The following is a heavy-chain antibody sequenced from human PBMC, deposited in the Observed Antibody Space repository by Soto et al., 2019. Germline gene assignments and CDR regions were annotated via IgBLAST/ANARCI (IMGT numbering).Heavy chain of an antibody. D-gene: IGHD3-10*01. CDR1: GFTFGPPD. V-gene: IGHV3-23*01. CDR2: IDGSGGIT. CDR3: VKNSGWFNT. Sequence: QLLQSGGGLVQPGGSLKLSCEASGFTFGPPDMSWVRQAPGEGLEWVSTIDGSGGITYYADSVKGRFTISRDNSRNTVYLQMNSLRGDDTALYYCVKNSGWFNTWGQGALVTVSS. J-gene: IGHJ5*02.